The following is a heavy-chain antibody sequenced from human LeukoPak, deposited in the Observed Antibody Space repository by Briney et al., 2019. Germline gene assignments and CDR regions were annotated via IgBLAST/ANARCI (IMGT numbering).Heavy chain of an antibody. J-gene: IGHJ4*02. CDR3: ARLDISTGNYYYFNF. CDR1: GFTFSSYW. V-gene: IGHV3-74*01. Sequence: PGGSLRLSCAASGFTFSSYWMHWVRQAPGMGLVWVSRISGDGSTTSYADSVKGRFTISRDNAKNTLYLQMNSLRAEDTAVYYCARLDISTGNYYYFNFWGQGTLVTVSS. D-gene: IGHD3-9*01. CDR2: ISGDGSTT.